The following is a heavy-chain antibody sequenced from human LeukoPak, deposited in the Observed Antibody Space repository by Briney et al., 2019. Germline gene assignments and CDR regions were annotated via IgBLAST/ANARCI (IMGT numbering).Heavy chain of an antibody. J-gene: IGHJ4*02. V-gene: IGHV3-7*01. CDR2: IKQDGSEK. CDR3: ARVGSVLRYFDWLTDPHY. Sequence: GGSLGLSCAASGFTFSSYWMSWVRQAPGKGLEWVANIKQDGSEKYYVDSVKGRFTISRDNAKNSLYLQMNSLRAEDTAVYYCARVGSVLRYFDWLTDPHYWGQGTLVSVSS. D-gene: IGHD3-9*01. CDR1: GFTFSSYW.